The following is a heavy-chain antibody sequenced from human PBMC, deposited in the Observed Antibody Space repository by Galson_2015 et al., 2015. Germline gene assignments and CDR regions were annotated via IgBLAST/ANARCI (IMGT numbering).Heavy chain of an antibody. D-gene: IGHD2-21*02. CDR2: ISSFSRSI. Sequence: SLRLSCATSGFSFSDYDMNWFRQAPGKGLEWVSYISSFSRSIYYADSVKGRFTISRDNAKNSLYLQMNNLRDEDTAVYYCARGVVYCGGDCYRAFDFWGQGTLVTVSS. CDR3: ARGVVYCGGDCYRAFDF. V-gene: IGHV3-11*04. J-gene: IGHJ4*02. CDR1: GFSFSDYD.